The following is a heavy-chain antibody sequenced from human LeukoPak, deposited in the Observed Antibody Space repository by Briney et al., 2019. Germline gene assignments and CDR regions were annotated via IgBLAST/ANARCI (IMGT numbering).Heavy chain of an antibody. CDR3: ARAGSYKDFYYFDY. CDR2: INPNSGGT. Sequence: ASVKVSCKASGYTFTGYYMHWVRQAPGQGLEWMGWINPNSGGTNYAQKFQGRVTMTRDTSISTAYMELSRLRSDDTAVYYCARAGSYKDFYYFDYWGQGTLVTVFS. D-gene: IGHD1-26*01. CDR1: GYTFTGYY. V-gene: IGHV1-2*02. J-gene: IGHJ4*02.